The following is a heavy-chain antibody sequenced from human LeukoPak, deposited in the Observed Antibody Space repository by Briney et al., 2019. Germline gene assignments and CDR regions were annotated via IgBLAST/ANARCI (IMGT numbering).Heavy chain of an antibody. J-gene: IGHJ6*02. D-gene: IGHD1-26*01. CDR2: IIPFFGSP. CDR3: ARERWEPPYYYFGLDV. CDR1: GRTFSSYA. V-gene: IGHV1-69*13. Sequence: ASVKVSCKASGRTFSSYAISWVRQAPGQGLEWMGGIIPFFGSPNYAQKFQGRVTVIADESTSTAYMELSSLRFEDTAVYYCARERWEPPYYYFGLDVWGQGTTVTVSS.